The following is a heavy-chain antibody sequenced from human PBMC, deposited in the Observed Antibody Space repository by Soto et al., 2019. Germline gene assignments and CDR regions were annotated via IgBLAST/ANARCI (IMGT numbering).Heavy chain of an antibody. Sequence: PSETLSLTCTVSADSISSSAYYWSWIRQHPEKGLEWMGYIYYRGSTYYNPSLKSRVSMSVDTSKNQFSLKLNSVTAADTAVYYCARLVDNYGHYYFDYWGQGMLVTVSS. J-gene: IGHJ4*02. CDR1: ADSISSSAYY. D-gene: IGHD5-18*01. V-gene: IGHV4-31*03. CDR3: ARLVDNYGHYYFDY. CDR2: IYYRGST.